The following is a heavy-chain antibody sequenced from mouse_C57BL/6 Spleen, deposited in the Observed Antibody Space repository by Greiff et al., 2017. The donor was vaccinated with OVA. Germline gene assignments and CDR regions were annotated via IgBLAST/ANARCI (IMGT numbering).Heavy chain of an antibody. D-gene: IGHD2-1*01. V-gene: IGHV7-3*01. CDR1: GFTFTDYY. CDR2: IRNKANGYTT. J-gene: IGHJ2*01. Sequence: EVQVVESGGGLVQPGGSLSLSCAASGFTFTDYYMSWVRQPPGKALEWLGFIRNKANGYTTEYSASVKGRFTISRDNSQSILYLQMNALRAEDSATYYCARRGGNYFYFDYWGQGTTLTVSS. CDR3: ARRGGNYFYFDY.